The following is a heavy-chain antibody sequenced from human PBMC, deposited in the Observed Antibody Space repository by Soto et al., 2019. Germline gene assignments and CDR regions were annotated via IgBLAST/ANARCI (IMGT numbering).Heavy chain of an antibody. CDR2: ISYDGSNK. D-gene: IGHD1-1*01. J-gene: IGHJ4*02. V-gene: IGHV3-30-3*01. CDR3: ARGYSYDFDY. CDR1: GCTFSSYA. Sequence: GGSLRLSCAASGCTFSSYAMHWVRQAPGKGLEWVAVISYDGSNKYYADSVKGRFTISRDNSKNTLYLQMNSLRAEDTAVYYCARGYSYDFDYWGQGTLVTVSS.